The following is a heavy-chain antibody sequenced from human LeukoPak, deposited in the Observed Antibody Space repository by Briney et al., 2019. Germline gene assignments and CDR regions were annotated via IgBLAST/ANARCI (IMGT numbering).Heavy chain of an antibody. D-gene: IGHD5-12*01. Sequence: GGSLRLSCEASGFTFTKFWMSWVRQAPGKGLEWVSSISSSSSYIYYADSVKGRFTISRDNAKNSLYLQMNSLRAEDTAVYYCARRGSGYTEPIDYWGQGTLVTVSS. V-gene: IGHV3-21*01. CDR3: ARRGSGYTEPIDY. J-gene: IGHJ4*02. CDR2: ISSSSSYI. CDR1: GFTFTKFW.